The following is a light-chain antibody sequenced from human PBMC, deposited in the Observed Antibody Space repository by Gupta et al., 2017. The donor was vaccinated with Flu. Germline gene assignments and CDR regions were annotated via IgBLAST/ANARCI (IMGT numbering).Light chain of an antibody. V-gene: IGKV3-11*02. Sequence: ELVSTHSPATLSLAPGERATLSCRASQSVTSYLAWYQQKPGQAPRLLISVPCNRATGIPARLCGSWYGRYLTLTIGSLESEDFAGYYCQQLSNWAPLAFGSGTRVDIK. CDR1: QSVTSY. J-gene: IGKJ3*01. CDR2: VPC. CDR3: QQLSNWAPLA.